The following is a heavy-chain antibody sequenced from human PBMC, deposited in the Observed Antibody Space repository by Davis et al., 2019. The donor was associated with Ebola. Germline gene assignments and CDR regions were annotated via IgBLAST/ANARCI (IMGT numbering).Heavy chain of an antibody. V-gene: IGHV1-69*04. D-gene: IGHD3-22*01. J-gene: IGHJ4*02. CDR2: IIPILGIA. Sequence: SVKVSCKASGGTFSSYTISWVRQAPGQGLEWMGRIIPILGIANYAQKFQGRVTITADKSTSTAYMELSSLRSEDTAVYYCARESPPYYYESGASLDYWGQGTLVTVSS. CDR3: ARESPPYYYESGASLDY. CDR1: GGTFSSYT.